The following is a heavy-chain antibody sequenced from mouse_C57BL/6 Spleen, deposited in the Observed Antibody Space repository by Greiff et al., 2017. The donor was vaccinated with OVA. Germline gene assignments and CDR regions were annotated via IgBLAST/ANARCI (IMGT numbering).Heavy chain of an antibody. CDR3: ARGYYGSSTFDY. J-gene: IGHJ2*01. CDR2: INYDGSST. D-gene: IGHD1-1*01. Sequence: DVQLVESEGGLVQPGSSMKLSCTASGFTFSDYYMAWVRQVPEKGLEWVANINYDGSSTYYLDSLKSRFIISRDNAKNILYLQMSSLKSEDTATYYCARGYYGSSTFDYWGQGTTLTVSS. V-gene: IGHV5-16*01. CDR1: GFTFSDYY.